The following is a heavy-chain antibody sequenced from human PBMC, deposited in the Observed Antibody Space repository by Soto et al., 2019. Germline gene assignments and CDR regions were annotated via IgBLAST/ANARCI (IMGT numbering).Heavy chain of an antibody. CDR3: AREGVNRGYYYYYGMDV. D-gene: IGHD2-8*01. CDR2: INHSGST. CDR1: GGSFSGYY. J-gene: IGHJ6*02. V-gene: IGHV4-34*01. Sequence: PSETLSLTCAVYGGSFSGYYWSWIRQPPGKGLEWIGEINHSGSTNYNPSLKSRVTISVDTSKNQFSLKLSSVTAADTAVYYCAREGVNRGYYYYYGMDVWGQGTTVTVFS.